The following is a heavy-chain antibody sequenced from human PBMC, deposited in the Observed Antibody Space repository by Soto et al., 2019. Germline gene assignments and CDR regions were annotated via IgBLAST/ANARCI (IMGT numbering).Heavy chain of an antibody. J-gene: IGHJ4*02. Sequence: ASVKVSCKASGNTVPNYAIHWVRQAPGQRLEWMGWINGGNGNTYYSEHFQGRVTFTRDTSAGTVYMQLSSLTSEDTAVYYCARGRFFSGWYYFDYWGQGTLVTVSS. CDR2: INGGNGNT. V-gene: IGHV1-3*01. CDR3: ARGRFFSGWYYFDY. D-gene: IGHD6-19*01. CDR1: GNTVPNYA.